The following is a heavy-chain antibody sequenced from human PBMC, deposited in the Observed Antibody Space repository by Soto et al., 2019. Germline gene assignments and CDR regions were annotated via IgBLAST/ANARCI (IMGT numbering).Heavy chain of an antibody. CDR2: IIPIFGTA. V-gene: IGHV1-69*13. D-gene: IGHD1-26*01. J-gene: IGHJ4*02. CDR3: ARDSLIVGATWSLDY. Sequence: SVKVSCKASGGTFSSYAISWVRQAPGQGLEWMGGIIPIFGTANYAQKFQGRVTITADESASTAYMELSSLRSEDTAVYYCARDSLIVGATWSLDYWGQGTLVTVSS. CDR1: GGTFSSYA.